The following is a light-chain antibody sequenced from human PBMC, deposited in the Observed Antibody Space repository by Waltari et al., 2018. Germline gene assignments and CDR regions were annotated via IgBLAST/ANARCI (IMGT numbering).Light chain of an antibody. CDR1: QSISTF. CDR2: DAS. V-gene: IGKV3-11*01. J-gene: IGKJ4*01. CDR3: QQRSTWPLT. Sequence: EIVLTQSPATQSLSPGERATLSCRASQSISTFLGWYQQKPGQAPRLLISDASNRATGIPARFSGSGSGTDFTLTISSLEPEDFAVYYCQQRSTWPLTFGGGTKVE.